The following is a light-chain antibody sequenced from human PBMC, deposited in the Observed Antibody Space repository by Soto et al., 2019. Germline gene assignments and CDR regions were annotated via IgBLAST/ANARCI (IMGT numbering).Light chain of an antibody. Sequence: EIVMTQSPATLSVSPGERATLSCRASQSVNLNLAWYQQKPGQAPRLLISAASTRATGIPARFSGSGSETEFTLTISSLQSEDFAVYYCQQYNNWWTFGQGPKMEMK. CDR3: QQYNNWWT. CDR2: AAS. V-gene: IGKV3-15*01. J-gene: IGKJ1*01. CDR1: QSVNLN.